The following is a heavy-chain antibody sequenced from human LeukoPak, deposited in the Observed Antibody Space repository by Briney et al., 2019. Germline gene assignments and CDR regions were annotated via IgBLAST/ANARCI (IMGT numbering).Heavy chain of an antibody. V-gene: IGHV4-34*01. D-gene: IGHD3-16*02. CDR1: GGSFSGYY. J-gene: IGHJ4*02. CDR3: ATLRLGELSPKHYFDY. Sequence: SETLSLTCAVYGGSFSGYYWSWIRQPPGKGLEWIGEINHSGSTNYNPSLKSRVTISVDTSKNQFSLKLGPVTAADTAVYYCATLRLGELSPKHYFDYWGQGTLVTVSS. CDR2: INHSGST.